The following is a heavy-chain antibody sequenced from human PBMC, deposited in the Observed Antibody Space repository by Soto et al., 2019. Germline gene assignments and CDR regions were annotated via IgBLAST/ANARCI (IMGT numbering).Heavy chain of an antibody. V-gene: IGHV2-26*01. CDR2: IFSNDEK. CDR1: GFSLSNPRMG. CDR3: ALIVIEHNISTGSNVHFEY. J-gene: IGHJ4*02. Sequence: QVTLKESGPALVKPTETLTLTCTVSGFSLSNPRMGVNWIRQSPGKALEWLAHIFSNDEKSYNTSMKTRLNIAKDTSKSQVVRTMTNMDPVDTGTYYAALIVIEHNISTGSNVHFEYWGQGILVTVSS. D-gene: IGHD3-9*01.